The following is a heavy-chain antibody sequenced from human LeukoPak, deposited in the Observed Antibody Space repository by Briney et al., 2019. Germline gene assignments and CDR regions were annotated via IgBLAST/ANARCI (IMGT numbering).Heavy chain of an antibody. D-gene: IGHD2-2*01. J-gene: IGHJ4*02. CDR1: LFTFNYFS. CDR3: ARDQGYCGSTGCIRWHDY. Sequence: GGCLRLSCAASLFTFNYFSMDWVRQAPGKGVEWLLYISHTGDTIYYPDSVKGRFAIARDNPKDTLYLQMSGLRAEDTAVYYCARDQGYCGSTGCIRWHDYWGQGTLVTVSS. CDR2: ISHTGDTI. V-gene: IGHV3-48*01.